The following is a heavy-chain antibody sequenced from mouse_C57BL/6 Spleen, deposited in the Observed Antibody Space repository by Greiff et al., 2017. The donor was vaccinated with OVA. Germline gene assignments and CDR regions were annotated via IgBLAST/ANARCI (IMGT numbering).Heavy chain of an antibody. Sequence: VQLQQPGAELVRPGSSVTLSCKASGYTFTSYWMHWVKQRPIQGLEWIGNIDPSDSETHYNQKFKDKATLTVDKSSSTAYMQLSSLTSEDSAVYYCARLGGYSYYFDYWGQGTTLTVSS. CDR2: IDPSDSET. V-gene: IGHV1-52*01. D-gene: IGHD2-3*01. CDR3: ARLGGYSYYFDY. CDR1: GYTFTSYW. J-gene: IGHJ2*01.